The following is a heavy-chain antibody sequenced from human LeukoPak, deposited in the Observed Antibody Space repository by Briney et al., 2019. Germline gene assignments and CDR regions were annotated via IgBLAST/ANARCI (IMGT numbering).Heavy chain of an antibody. J-gene: IGHJ4*02. CDR1: GYTLTELS. CDR2: INPNNGAT. V-gene: IGHV1-2*06. D-gene: IGHD1-26*01. CDR3: TRESGSYHGNDY. Sequence: ASVKVSCKVSGYTLTELSMHWVRQAPGQGLEWMGRINPNNGATNYAQKLQGRVTITGDTSISTAYMELSSLRSDDTAVYYCTRESGSYHGNDYWGQGTLVTVSS.